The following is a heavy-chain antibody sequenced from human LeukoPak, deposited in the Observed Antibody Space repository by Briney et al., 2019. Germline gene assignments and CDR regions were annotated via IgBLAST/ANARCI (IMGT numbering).Heavy chain of an antibody. CDR2: ISAYNGNT. CDR1: GYTFTSYG. J-gene: IGHJ5*02. CDR3: ARDTELLWFGESPRGWFDP. D-gene: IGHD3-10*01. V-gene: IGHV1-18*01. Sequence: ASVKVSCKASGYTFTSYGISWVRQAPGQGLEWMGWISAYNGNTNYAQKLQGRVTMTTDTSTSTANMELRSLRSDDTAVYYCARDTELLWFGESPRGWFDPWGQGTLVTVSS.